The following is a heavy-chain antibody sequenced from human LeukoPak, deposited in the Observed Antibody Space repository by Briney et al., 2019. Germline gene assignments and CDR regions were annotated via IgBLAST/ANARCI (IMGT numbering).Heavy chain of an antibody. CDR3: ATKQWLAPPPDS. CDR1: GFTFSKYR. D-gene: IGHD6-19*01. CDR2: INTDGTVT. J-gene: IGHJ4*02. V-gene: IGHV3-74*01. Sequence: GGSLRLSCAASGFTFSKYRMLWVRQAPGKGLESVSRINTDGTVTTYADSVKGRFTVSRDNADNTMFLQMDSVRDEDTAVYYCATKQWLAPPPDSWGQGTPVTVSS.